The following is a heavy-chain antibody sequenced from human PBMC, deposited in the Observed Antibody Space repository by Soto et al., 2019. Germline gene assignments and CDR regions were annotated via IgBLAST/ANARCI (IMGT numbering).Heavy chain of an antibody. CDR2: ISGSGAAT. CDR3: AKVLYGVVTYFDS. V-gene: IGHV3-23*01. J-gene: IGHJ4*02. CDR1: GFTFSSYG. Sequence: EVQLLESGGGLVQPGGSLILSCASSGFTFSSYGMPWVRRPPLMGLEWVSAISGSGAATYYADSVHGRFTISRHNSNNTLYLQMNSLRAEDSAVYSCAKVLYGVVTYFDSWGQGTLVTVSS. D-gene: IGHD3-3*01.